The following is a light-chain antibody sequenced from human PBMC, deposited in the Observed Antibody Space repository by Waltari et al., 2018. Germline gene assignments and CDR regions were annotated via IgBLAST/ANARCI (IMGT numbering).Light chain of an antibody. CDR2: GAS. CDR1: QTINNNV. CDR3: QQYDGSVLT. J-gene: IGKJ4*01. V-gene: IGKV3-20*01. Sequence: IVLTQSPDTLSLSPGQRANLSCRASQTINNNVFVWYQQKPGQAPRLIIHGASSRATAFPDRFSGSGSGTDFTLTIRSLKPEDSAVYYCQQYDGSVLTFGGGTKVEI.